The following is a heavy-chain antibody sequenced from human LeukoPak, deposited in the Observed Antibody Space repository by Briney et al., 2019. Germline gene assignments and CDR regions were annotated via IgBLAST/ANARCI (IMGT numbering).Heavy chain of an antibody. Sequence: TGGSLRLSCAASGFIFSTYAMSWVRQAPGKGLEWVSAITGSGDSTYYADSVKGRFTISRDNSKNTLSLRMNSLRAEDTAVYYCAKENPVGGTNYFDYWGQGTLVTVPS. CDR1: GFIFSTYA. V-gene: IGHV3-23*01. D-gene: IGHD1-26*01. J-gene: IGHJ4*02. CDR3: AKENPVGGTNYFDY. CDR2: ITGSGDST.